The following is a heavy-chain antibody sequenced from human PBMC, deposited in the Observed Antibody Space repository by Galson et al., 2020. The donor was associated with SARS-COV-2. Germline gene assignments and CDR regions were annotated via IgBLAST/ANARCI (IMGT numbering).Heavy chain of an antibody. CDR3: AKDIQWELLPDAFDI. D-gene: IGHD1-26*01. CDR1: GFTFSSYA. J-gene: IGHJ3*02. Sequence: GESLKISCAASGFTFSSYAMSWVRQAPGKGLEWVSAISGSGGSTYYADSVKGRFTISRDNSKNTLYLQMNSLRAEDTAVYYCAKDIQWELLPDAFDIWVQGTMVTVSS. CDR2: ISGSGGST. V-gene: IGHV3-23*01.